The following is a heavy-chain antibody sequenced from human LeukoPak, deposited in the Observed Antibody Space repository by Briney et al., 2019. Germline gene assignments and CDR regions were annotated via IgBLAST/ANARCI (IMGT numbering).Heavy chain of an antibody. CDR1: GGTFSSYA. D-gene: IGHD2-2*01. J-gene: IGHJ6*04. Sequence: SVKVSCKASGGTFSSYAISWVRQAPGQGLEWMGGIIPIFGTANYAQKFQGRVTITADESTSTAYMELSSLRSEDTAVYYCARGYCSSTSCSRANYGMDDWGKGTTVTVSS. CDR3: ARGYCSSTSCSRANYGMDD. V-gene: IGHV1-69*13. CDR2: IIPIFGTA.